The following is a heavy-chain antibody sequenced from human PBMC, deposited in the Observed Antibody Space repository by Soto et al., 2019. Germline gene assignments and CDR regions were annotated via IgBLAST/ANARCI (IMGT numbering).Heavy chain of an antibody. CDR1: GGSISSGDYY. CDR3: CSRPAGPPPLGYYGMDV. J-gene: IGHJ6*02. V-gene: IGHV4-30-4*01. CDR2: IYYSGST. Sequence: SETLSLTCTVSGGSISSGDYYWSWIRQPPGKGLEWIGYIYYSGSTYYNPSLKSRVTISVGTSKNQFSLKLSSVTAADTAVYYCCSRPAGPPPLGYYGMDVWGQGTTVTVSS.